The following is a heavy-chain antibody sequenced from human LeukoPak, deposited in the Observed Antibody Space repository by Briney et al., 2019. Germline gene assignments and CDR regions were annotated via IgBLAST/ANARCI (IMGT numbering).Heavy chain of an antibody. D-gene: IGHD5-18*01. V-gene: IGHV4-59*08. CDR1: GRSMGNYY. Sequence: AETLSLTCTVSGRSMGNYYGMWLRHPRGKGVEWLGYIYYTGSTYYPPSLKSPVTMSLDTSKNQFSLKLSSVTAADTAVYYCARAGSSFHTGYYFDYWSQGTLVTVSS. CDR2: IYYTGST. CDR3: ARAGSSFHTGYYFDY. J-gene: IGHJ4*02.